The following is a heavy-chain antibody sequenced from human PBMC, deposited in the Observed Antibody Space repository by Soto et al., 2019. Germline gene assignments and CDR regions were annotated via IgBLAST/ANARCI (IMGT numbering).Heavy chain of an antibody. CDR1: GGSISTYY. V-gene: IGHV4-59*01. J-gene: IGHJ4*02. CDR2: IFYSGST. Sequence: SETLSLTCTVFGGSISTYYWSWIRQPPGKGLEWIGYIFYSGSTNYNPSLKSRVTISVDTSKNQFSLKLSSVTAADTAVYYCAREPRSGYSLYYFTYWGQGTLVTVSS. D-gene: IGHD3-22*01. CDR3: AREPRSGYSLYYFTY.